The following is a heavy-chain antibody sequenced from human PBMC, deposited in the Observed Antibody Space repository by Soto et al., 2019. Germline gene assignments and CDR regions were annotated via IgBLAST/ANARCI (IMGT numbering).Heavy chain of an antibody. Sequence: PSETLSLTCSVSGASISSYNWNWVRQPAGKGPEWVGRLNIAGSINYNPSLKSRITMSMDTSRNQISLHLRSVTAADTAIYYCARDRGEYNRSWFWYFSHWGHGTLVTVSS. D-gene: IGHD6-13*01. CDR3: ARDRGEYNRSWFWYFSH. CDR2: LNIAGSI. V-gene: IGHV4-4*07. J-gene: IGHJ4*01. CDR1: GASISSYN.